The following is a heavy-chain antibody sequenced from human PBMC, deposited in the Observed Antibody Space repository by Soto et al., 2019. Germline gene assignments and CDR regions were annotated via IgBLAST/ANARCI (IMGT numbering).Heavy chain of an antibody. J-gene: IGHJ4*02. CDR3: ARAGLEGSPVDY. CDR1: GYSISSGYY. Sequence: SETLSLTCTVSGYSISSGYYWGWIRQPPGKGLEWIGSIYHSGSTYYNPSLKSRVTISVDTSKNQFSLKLSSVTAADTAVYYCARAGLEGSPVDYWGQGTLVTVSS. V-gene: IGHV4-38-2*02. CDR2: IYHSGST. D-gene: IGHD1-1*01.